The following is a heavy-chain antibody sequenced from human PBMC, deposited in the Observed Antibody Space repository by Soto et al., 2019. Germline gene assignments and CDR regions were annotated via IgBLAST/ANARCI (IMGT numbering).Heavy chain of an antibody. D-gene: IGHD1-26*01. CDR3: ASDRRIEGAEGFDP. J-gene: IGHJ5*02. V-gene: IGHV1-69*01. CDR2: IIPIFGTA. Sequence: QVQRVQSGAEVKKPGTSVKVSCKASGGTFSSYAISWVRHAPGQGLEWMGGIIPIFGTANYAQKFQGRVTITADESTSTAYMELSSLRSEDTAVYYCASDRRIEGAEGFDPWGQGTLVTVSS. CDR1: GGTFSSYA.